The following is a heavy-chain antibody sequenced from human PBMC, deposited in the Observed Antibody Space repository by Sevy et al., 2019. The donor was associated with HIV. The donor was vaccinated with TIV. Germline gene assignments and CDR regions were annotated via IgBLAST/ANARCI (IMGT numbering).Heavy chain of an antibody. V-gene: IGHV1-24*01. CDR3: ATLNYYYGSGSYYTEGYYYYYYGMDV. J-gene: IGHJ6*02. Sequence: ASVKVSCKVSGYTLTELSMHWVRQAPGKGLEWMGGFDPEDGETIYAQKLQGRVTMTEDTSTDTAYMELSSLRSEDTAVYYCATLNYYYGSGSYYTEGYYYYYYGMDVWGQGTTVTVSS. CDR1: GYTLTELS. D-gene: IGHD3-10*01. CDR2: FDPEDGET.